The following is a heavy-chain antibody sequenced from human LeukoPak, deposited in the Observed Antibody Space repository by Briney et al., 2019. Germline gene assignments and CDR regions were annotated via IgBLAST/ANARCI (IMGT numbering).Heavy chain of an antibody. CDR3: AKDKIVTNNDNFDY. D-gene: IGHD4-17*01. V-gene: IGHV3-23*01. CDR2: ISGSGGGT. CDR1: GFTFSSYA. J-gene: IGHJ4*02. Sequence: PGGSLRLSCAASGFTFSSYAMSWVRQAPGKGLEWVSAISGSGGGTYYADSVKGRFTISRDNSKNTLYLQMDSLRAEDTAIYYCAKDKIVTNNDNFDYWGQGILVTVSS.